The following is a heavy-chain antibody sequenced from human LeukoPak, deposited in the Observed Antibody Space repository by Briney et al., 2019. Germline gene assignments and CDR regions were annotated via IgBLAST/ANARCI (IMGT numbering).Heavy chain of an antibody. CDR2: IWYDGSNK. D-gene: IGHD6-19*01. CDR1: GFTFSSYG. CDR3: ARDRQWLVSYWFDP. V-gene: IGHV3-33*01. Sequence: PGGSLRLSCAASGFTFSSYGMHWVRQAPGKGLEWVAVIWYDGSNKYYADSVQGRFTISRDNSKNTLYLQMNSLRAEDTAVYYCARDRQWLVSYWFDPWGQGTLVTVSS. J-gene: IGHJ5*02.